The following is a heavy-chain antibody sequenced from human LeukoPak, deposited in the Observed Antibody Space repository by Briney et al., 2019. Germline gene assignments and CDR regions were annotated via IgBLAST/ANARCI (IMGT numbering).Heavy chain of an antibody. CDR2: IYYSGST. CDR3: ARVRGITIFGVVITNWFDP. Sequence: SETLSLTCTVSGGSISSYYWSWIRQPTGKGLEWIGYIYYSGSTNYNPSLKSRVTISVDTSKNQFSLKLSSVTAADTAVYYCARVRGITIFGVVITNWFDPWGQGTLVTVSS. D-gene: IGHD3-3*01. J-gene: IGHJ5*02. V-gene: IGHV4-59*01. CDR1: GGSISSYY.